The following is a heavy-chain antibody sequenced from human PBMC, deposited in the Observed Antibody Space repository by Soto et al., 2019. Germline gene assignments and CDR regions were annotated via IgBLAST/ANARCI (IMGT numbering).Heavy chain of an antibody. D-gene: IGHD5-12*01. J-gene: IGHJ3*02. V-gene: IGHV4-59*08. CDR3: ARHRTRWGSGSPRNAFDI. CDR2: INYSGST. Sequence: KPSATLSLTCTASGGSISSYYWSWIRQPPGKGLEWIGYINYSGSTNYNPSLKSRVTISVDTSKNQFSLKLSSVTAADTAVFYCARHRTRWGSGSPRNAFDIWGQGTMVTVSS. CDR1: GGSISSYY.